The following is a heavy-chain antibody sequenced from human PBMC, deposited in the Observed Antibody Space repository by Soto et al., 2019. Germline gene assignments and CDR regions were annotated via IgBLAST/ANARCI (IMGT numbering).Heavy chain of an antibody. CDR1: GFSFSSYT. Sequence: GGSLRLSCAASGFSFSSYTMHWVRQTPGKGLERVAVISRDGGDKYYADSVKGRFTISRDNSKNTLYLQMNSLRAEDTAVYYCGADYGDYRHFDYWGQGTLVTVSS. CDR3: GADYGDYRHFDY. V-gene: IGHV3-30*04. CDR2: ISRDGGDK. D-gene: IGHD4-17*01. J-gene: IGHJ4*02.